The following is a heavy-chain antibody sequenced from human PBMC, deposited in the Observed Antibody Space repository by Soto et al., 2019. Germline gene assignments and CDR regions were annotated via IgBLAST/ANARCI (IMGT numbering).Heavy chain of an antibody. CDR3: VFRRGGVQNYYYYGMDV. V-gene: IGHV2-5*02. J-gene: IGHJ6*02. D-gene: IGHD3-16*01. Sequence: QITLKESGPPLMKPTQTLTLTCTFSGFSLSTGGVSVGWIRQPPGEALEWLALIFWDDDKRYSPSLKSRLTITKDTSKNQVVLTMTNMDPVDTATYYCVFRRGGVQNYYYYGMDVWGQGTTVTV. CDR1: GFSLSTGGVS. CDR2: IFWDDDK.